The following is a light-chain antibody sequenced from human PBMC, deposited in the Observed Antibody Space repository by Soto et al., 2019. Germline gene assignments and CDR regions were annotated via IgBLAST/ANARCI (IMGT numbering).Light chain of an antibody. Sequence: EIVMTQSPATLSVSPGERATLSCRASQSVSSNLAWYQQKPGQAPRLLIYGASTMATVIPARFSGSGSGTELPLTINSLQSEDFAVYYCQQNSNWPITFSPRTKVDIK. J-gene: IGKJ3*01. CDR2: GAS. CDR1: QSVSSN. V-gene: IGKV3-15*01. CDR3: QQNSNWPIT.